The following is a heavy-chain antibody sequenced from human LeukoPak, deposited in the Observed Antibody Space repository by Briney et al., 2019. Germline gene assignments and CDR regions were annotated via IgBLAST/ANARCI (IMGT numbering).Heavy chain of an antibody. CDR3: AREVRGYYFDY. Sequence: QAGGSLRLSCAASGFTVTSNYMTWVRQAPGKGLEWVSVISSGGNTYYADSVKGRFTISRDNSKNTVYLQMNGLRAEGTAVYYCAREVRGYYFDYWGQGTLVTASS. CDR1: GFTVTSNY. V-gene: IGHV3-53*01. D-gene: IGHD5-12*01. J-gene: IGHJ4*02. CDR2: ISSGGNT.